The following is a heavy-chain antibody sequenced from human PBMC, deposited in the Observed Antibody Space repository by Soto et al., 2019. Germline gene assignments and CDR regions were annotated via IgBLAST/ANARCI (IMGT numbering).Heavy chain of an antibody. CDR1: GDSISSSSYY. J-gene: IGHJ5*02. CDR3: ARPLQLAVSGFDP. CDR2: IHYRANS. D-gene: IGHD3-3*02. V-gene: IGHV4-39*01. Sequence: KPSETLSLTCAVSGDSISSSSYYWAWIRQPPGKGPEWIGSIHYRANSYYSPSLKSRITISVDTSKNQISLRLSSVTAADTAVYYCARPLQLAVSGFDPWGQGTLVTVSS.